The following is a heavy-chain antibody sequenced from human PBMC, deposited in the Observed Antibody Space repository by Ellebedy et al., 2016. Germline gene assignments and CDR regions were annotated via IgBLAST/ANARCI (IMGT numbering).Heavy chain of an antibody. D-gene: IGHD7-27*01. CDR3: ARGGDKLGMMHWFDP. Sequence: GGSLRLXCAASGFTFSSYGMHWVRQAPGKGLEWVAVIWYDGSNKYYADSVKGRFTISRDNSKNTLYLQMNSLRAEDTAVYYCARGGDKLGMMHWFDPWGQGTLVTVSS. CDR2: IWYDGSNK. CDR1: GFTFSSYG. J-gene: IGHJ5*02. V-gene: IGHV3-33*01.